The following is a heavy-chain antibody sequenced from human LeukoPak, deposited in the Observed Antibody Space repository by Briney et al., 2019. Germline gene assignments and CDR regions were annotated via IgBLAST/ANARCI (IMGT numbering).Heavy chain of an antibody. V-gene: IGHV3-30*18. Sequence: GRSLRLSCAASGFTFSSYGMHWVRQAPGKGLEWVAVISYDGSNKYYADSVKGRFTISRDNSKNTLYLQMNSLRAEDTAVYYCAKGGWFGELSYYYFDYWGQGTLVTVSS. CDR2: ISYDGSNK. CDR1: GFTFSSYG. D-gene: IGHD3-10*01. J-gene: IGHJ4*02. CDR3: AKGGWFGELSYYYFDY.